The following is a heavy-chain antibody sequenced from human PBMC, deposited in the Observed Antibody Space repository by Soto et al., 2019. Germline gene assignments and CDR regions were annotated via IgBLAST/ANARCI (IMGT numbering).Heavy chain of an antibody. D-gene: IGHD2-2*01. CDR2: IKSKTDGGTT. Sequence: GGSLRLSCAASGFTFSNTWMNWVRLAPGKGLEWVGRIKSKTDGGTTDYAAPVKGRFTISRDDSKNTLYLQMNSLKTEDTAVYYCTTDPHCSSTSCYYYFDYWGQGTLVTVSS. CDR1: GFTFSNTW. V-gene: IGHV3-15*07. CDR3: TTDPHCSSTSCYYYFDY. J-gene: IGHJ4*02.